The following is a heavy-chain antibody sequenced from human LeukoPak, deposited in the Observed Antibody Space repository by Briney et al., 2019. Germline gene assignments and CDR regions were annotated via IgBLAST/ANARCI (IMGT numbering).Heavy chain of an antibody. CDR2: MYYSGST. V-gene: IGHV4-59*08. CDR3: ARQGYNCYTVRHNWFDT. CDR1: SGSISSYY. J-gene: IGHJ5*02. D-gene: IGHD1-1*01. Sequence: SETLSLTCTASSGSISSYYRSWIRQPPGKGLEWISYMYYSGSTSYNPSLKSRVSISVDTSKKQVSLRLSSVTAVDTASYYCARQGYNCYTVRHNWFDTWGQGIPVTVSS.